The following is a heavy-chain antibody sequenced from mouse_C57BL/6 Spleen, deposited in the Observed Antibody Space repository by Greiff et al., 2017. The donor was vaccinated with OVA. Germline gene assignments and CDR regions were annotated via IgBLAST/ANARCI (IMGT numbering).Heavy chain of an antibody. CDR3: TTSHYYGSSSAWFAY. Sequence: EVQLVESGAELVRPGASVKLSCTASGFNIKDDYMHWVKQRPEQGLEWIGWIDPENGDTEYASKFQGKATITADTSSNTAYLQLSSLTSEDTAVYYCTTSHYYGSSSAWFAYWGQGTLVTVSA. CDR2: IDPENGDT. J-gene: IGHJ3*01. V-gene: IGHV14-4*01. D-gene: IGHD1-1*01. CDR1: GFNIKDDY.